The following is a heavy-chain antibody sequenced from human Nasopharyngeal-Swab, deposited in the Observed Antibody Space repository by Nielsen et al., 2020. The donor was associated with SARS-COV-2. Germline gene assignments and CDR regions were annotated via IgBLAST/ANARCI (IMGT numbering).Heavy chain of an antibody. J-gene: IGHJ4*02. V-gene: IGHV4-31*02. CDR2: IYYSGST. CDR3: ARGGAARPGFDY. D-gene: IGHD6-6*01. Sequence: WIRQPPGKGLEWIGYIYYSGSTYYNPSLKSRVTISVDTFKNQFSLKLSSVTAADTAVYYCARGGAARPGFDYWGQGTLVTVSS.